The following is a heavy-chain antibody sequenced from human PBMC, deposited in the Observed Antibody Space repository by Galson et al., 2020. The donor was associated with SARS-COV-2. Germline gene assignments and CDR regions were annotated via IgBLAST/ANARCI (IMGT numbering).Heavy chain of an antibody. Sequence: SETLSLTCAVSGGSFSGYSWTWIRQPPGQGLEWIGEINISGTTNYSPSLRSRLTISVDTSKNQFSLNLSSMTAADTALYYCARGQQGVVPTPVGGMGPSESYDYLDVWSKGTTVTVS. D-gene: IGHD3-16*01. CDR2: INISGTT. V-gene: IGHV4-34*01. J-gene: IGHJ6*03. CDR1: GGSFSGYS. CDR3: ARGQQGVVPTPVGGMGPSESYDYLDV.